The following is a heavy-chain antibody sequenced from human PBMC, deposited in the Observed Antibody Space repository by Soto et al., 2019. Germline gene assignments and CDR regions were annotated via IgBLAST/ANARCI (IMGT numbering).Heavy chain of an antibody. CDR3: AVWGGHDYNY. D-gene: IGHD4-4*01. V-gene: IGHV3-7*03. CDR2: IRPDGSET. J-gene: IGHJ4*02. CDR1: GFTFTDFY. Sequence: EVQLVQSGGGLVQPGGSLRLSCVGSGFTFTDFYMNWVRQAPGKGLEWVANIRPDGSETNYVESVKGRFTTSRDNAKNSLFLQMNSLRADDTAVYYCAVWGGHDYNYWGQGILVTVSS.